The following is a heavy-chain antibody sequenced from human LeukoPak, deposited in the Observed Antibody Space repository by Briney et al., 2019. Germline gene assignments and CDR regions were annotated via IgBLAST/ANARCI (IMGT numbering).Heavy chain of an antibody. CDR2: IQYDGGNT. CDR3: AKGGWTGYYPIFDS. V-gene: IGHV3-30*02. Sequence: GGSLRLSCAASGFTFSNYGMHWVRQAPGKGLEWVAFIQYDGGNTHYADSVKCRFSISRDNSKNTLYLQMNILRAEDTAVYYCAKGGWTGYYPIFDSWGHGTLVTVSS. D-gene: IGHD3/OR15-3a*01. J-gene: IGHJ4*01. CDR1: GFTFSNYG.